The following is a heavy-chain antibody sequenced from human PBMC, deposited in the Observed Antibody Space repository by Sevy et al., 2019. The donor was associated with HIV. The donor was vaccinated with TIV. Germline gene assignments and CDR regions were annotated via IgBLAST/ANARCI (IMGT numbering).Heavy chain of an antibody. D-gene: IGHD1-1*01. J-gene: IGHJ3*02. CDR2: ISYDGSNK. CDR3: AREDWNDLADAFDI. V-gene: IGHV3-30-3*01. Sequence: GGSLRLSFAASGFTFSSYAMHWVRQAPGKGLEWVAVISYDGSNKYYADSVKGRFTISRDNSKNTLYLQMNSLRAEDTAVYYCAREDWNDLADAFDIWGQGTMVTVSS. CDR1: GFTFSSYA.